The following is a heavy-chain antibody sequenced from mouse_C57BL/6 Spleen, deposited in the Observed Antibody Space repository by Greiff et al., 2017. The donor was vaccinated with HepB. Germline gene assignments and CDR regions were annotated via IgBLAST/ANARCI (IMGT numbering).Heavy chain of an antibody. V-gene: IGHV1-47*01. CDR2: FHPYNDDT. CDR1: GYTFTTYP. D-gene: IGHD2-2*01. CDR3: ARGGPVPFYDGYGDGPVFDV. J-gene: IGHJ1*03. Sequence: QVQLQQSGAELVKPGASVKMSCKASGYTFTTYPIEWVKQTHGKSLEWIGNFHPYNDDTKYNEKFKGKATLTVEKSSSTVYLELSRLTSDDSAVYYCARGGPVPFYDGYGDGPVFDVWGTGTTVTVSS.